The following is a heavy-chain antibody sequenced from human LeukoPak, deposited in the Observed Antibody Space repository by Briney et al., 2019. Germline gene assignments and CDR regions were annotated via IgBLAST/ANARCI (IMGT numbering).Heavy chain of an antibody. D-gene: IGHD5-18*01. V-gene: IGHV3-30-3*01. CDR1: GFTFSSYA. Sequence: PGRSLRLSCAASGFTFSSYAMHWVRQAPGKGLEWVAVISYDGSNKYYADSVKGRFTISRDNSKNTLYLQMNSLRAEDTAVYYCARDGPDYSYGLDYWGQGTLVTASS. CDR2: ISYDGSNK. CDR3: ARDGPDYSYGLDY. J-gene: IGHJ4*02.